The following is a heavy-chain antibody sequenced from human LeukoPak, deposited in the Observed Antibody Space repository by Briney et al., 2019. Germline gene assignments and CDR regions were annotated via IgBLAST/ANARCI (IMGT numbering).Heavy chain of an antibody. CDR3: ASGYSYFYYYGMDV. V-gene: IGHV1-8*01. D-gene: IGHD5-18*01. J-gene: IGHJ6*02. CDR1: GYTFTSYD. Sequence: ASVKVSCKASGYTFTSYDINWGRQAPGQGLEWMGWMNPNSGNSGYALKFQGRVTMTRNTSISTAYMELRSLRSDDTAVYYCASGYSYFYYYGMDVWGQGTTVTVSS. CDR2: MNPNSGNS.